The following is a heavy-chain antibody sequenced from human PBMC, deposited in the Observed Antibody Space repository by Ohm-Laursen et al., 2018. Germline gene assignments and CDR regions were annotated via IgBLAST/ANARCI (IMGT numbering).Heavy chain of an antibody. V-gene: IGHV1-24*01. CDR1: GYTLTELS. D-gene: IGHD4-17*01. CDR3: ATTYGDYVPDAFDI. J-gene: IGHJ3*02. CDR2: FDPEDGET. Sequence: ATVKISCKVSGYTLTELSMHWVRQAPGKGLEWMGGFDPEDGETIYAQKFQGRATMTEDTSTDTAYMELSSLRSEDTAVYYCATTYGDYVPDAFDIWGQGTMVTVSS.